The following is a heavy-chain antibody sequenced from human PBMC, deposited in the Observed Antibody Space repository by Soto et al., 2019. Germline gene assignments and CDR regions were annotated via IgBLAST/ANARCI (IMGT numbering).Heavy chain of an antibody. CDR1: GYTFSSYA. D-gene: IGHD6-13*01. Sequence: GGSLRLSCAASGYTFSSYAMHWVRQAPGKGLEWVAVISYDGSNKYYADSVKGRFTISRDNSKNTLYLQMNSLRAEDTAVYYCARVGIAAAGWVVYFDYWGQGTLVTVPQ. V-gene: IGHV3-30-3*01. J-gene: IGHJ4*02. CDR3: ARVGIAAAGWVVYFDY. CDR2: ISYDGSNK.